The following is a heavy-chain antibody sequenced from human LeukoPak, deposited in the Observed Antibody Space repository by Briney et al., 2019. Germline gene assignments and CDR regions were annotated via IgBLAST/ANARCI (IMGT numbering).Heavy chain of an antibody. Sequence: ASVKVSRKASGYTFTSYGISWVRQAPGQGLEWMGWISAYNGNTNYAQKLQGRVTMTTDTSTSTAYMELRSLRSDDTAVYYCARDGVWGSYRHVTDYWGQGTLVTVSS. D-gene: IGHD3-16*02. CDR1: GYTFTSYG. J-gene: IGHJ4*02. CDR3: ARDGVWGSYRHVTDY. V-gene: IGHV1-18*01. CDR2: ISAYNGNT.